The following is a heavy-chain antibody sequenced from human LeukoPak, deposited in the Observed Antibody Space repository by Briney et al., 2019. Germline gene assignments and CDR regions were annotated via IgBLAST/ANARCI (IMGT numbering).Heavy chain of an antibody. D-gene: IGHD4-11*01. J-gene: IGHJ4*02. Sequence: PGGSLRLSCAASGFTFSNAWMSWVRQAPGKGLEWVGRIKSKTDGGTTDYAAPVKGRFTISRDDSKNTLYLQMNSLKTEDTAVYYCARFDYNRYVAYWGQGTLVTVSS. CDR3: ARFDYNRYVAY. CDR2: IKSKTDGGTT. CDR1: GFTFSNAW. V-gene: IGHV3-15*01.